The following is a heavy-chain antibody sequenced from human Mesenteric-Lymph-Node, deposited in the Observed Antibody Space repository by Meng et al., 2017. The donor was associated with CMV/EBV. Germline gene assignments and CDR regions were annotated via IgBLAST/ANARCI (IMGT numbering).Heavy chain of an antibody. V-gene: IGHV3-30-3*01. J-gene: IGHJ4*02. CDR3: ARDRGYSGYEPFDY. D-gene: IGHD5-12*01. CDR2: ISYDGSNK. Sequence: ASGFTFSSYAMPWVRQAPGKGLEWVAVISYDGSNKYYADSVKGRFTISRDNSKNTLYLQMNSLRAEDTAVYYCARDRGYSGYEPFDYWGQGTLVTVSS. CDR1: GFTFSSYA.